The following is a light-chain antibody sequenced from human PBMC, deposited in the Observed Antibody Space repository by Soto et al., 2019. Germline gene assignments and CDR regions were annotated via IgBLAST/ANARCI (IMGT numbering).Light chain of an antibody. J-gene: IGLJ1*01. Sequence: QSVLTQPPPVSGTPGQRVTISCSGSSSNIGSNILNWYQQLPGTAPKLLIYRSNQRPSGVPDRFSGSKSGTSASLAISGLQSEDEADYYCAAWDDSLNGRVFGTGTKVTVL. V-gene: IGLV1-44*01. CDR2: RSN. CDR3: AAWDDSLNGRV. CDR1: SSNIGSNI.